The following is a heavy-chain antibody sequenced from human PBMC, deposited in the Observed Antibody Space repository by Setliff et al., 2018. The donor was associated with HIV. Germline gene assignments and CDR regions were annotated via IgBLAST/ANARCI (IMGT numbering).Heavy chain of an antibody. CDR2: INAGNGNT. V-gene: IGHV1-3*01. CDR3: ASIDCGGDCYSYYYYGMDV. D-gene: IGHD2-21*02. J-gene: IGHJ6*02. Sequence: ASVKVSCKASGYTFSYAMHWVRQAPGQRLEWMGWINAGNGNTKYSQKFQGRVTITRDTSASAAYMELSSLRSEDTAVYYCASIDCGGDCYSYYYYGMDVWGQGTTVTVSS. CDR1: GYTFSYA.